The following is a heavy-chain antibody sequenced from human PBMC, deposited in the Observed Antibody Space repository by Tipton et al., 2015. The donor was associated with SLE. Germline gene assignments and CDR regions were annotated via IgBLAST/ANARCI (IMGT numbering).Heavy chain of an antibody. Sequence: QLVQSGAELKKPGASVKVSCKASGYTFSNYVLNWVRQAPGQGLEWMGWISAHNGNTKLQQKFQGRVLMTTDTSTNTAFMELRGLRYDDTALYYCVRDAVGWFDTWGQGTLVTVSP. D-gene: IGHD2-15*01. CDR2: ISAHNGNT. CDR1: GYTFSNYV. V-gene: IGHV1-18*01. J-gene: IGHJ5*02. CDR3: VRDAVGWFDT.